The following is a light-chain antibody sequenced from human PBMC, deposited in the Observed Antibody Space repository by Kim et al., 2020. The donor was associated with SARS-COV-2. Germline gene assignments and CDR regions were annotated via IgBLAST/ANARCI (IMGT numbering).Light chain of an antibody. CDR2: GAS. J-gene: IGKJ4*01. CDR1: QSISST. Sequence: EILMTQSPATLSVSPGERATLSCRASQSISSTLAWYQQKPGQAPRLLIYGASTRATGVPARFSGSGSGTDFTLTVSSLQPEDFAVYYCQQYNNCPTFGGGTKVDIK. V-gene: IGKV3-15*01. CDR3: QQYNNCPT.